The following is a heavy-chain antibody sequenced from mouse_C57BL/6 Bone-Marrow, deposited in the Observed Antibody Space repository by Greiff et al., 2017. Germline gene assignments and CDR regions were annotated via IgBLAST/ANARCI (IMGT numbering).Heavy chain of an antibody. Sequence: EVMLVESGGGLVKPGGSLKLSCAASGFTFSSYAMSWVRQTPEKRLEWVATISDGGSYTYYPDNVKGRFTISRDNAKNNLYLQMSHLKSEDTAMYYCAREITTVVALWYFDVWGTGTTVTVSS. V-gene: IGHV5-4*01. CDR2: ISDGGSYT. CDR3: AREITTVVALWYFDV. D-gene: IGHD1-1*01. J-gene: IGHJ1*03. CDR1: GFTFSSYA.